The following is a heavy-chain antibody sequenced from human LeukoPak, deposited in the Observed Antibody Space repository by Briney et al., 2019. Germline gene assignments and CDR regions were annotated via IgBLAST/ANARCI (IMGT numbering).Heavy chain of an antibody. CDR3: AGTYYYDKGAFDI. Sequence: GGSLRLSCAASGFTFDDYGMSWVRQAPGKGLEWVSAISGSGGSTYYADSVKGRFTISRDNSKNTLYLQMNSLRAEDTAVYYCAGTYYYDKGAFDIWGQGTMVTVSS. V-gene: IGHV3-23*01. CDR1: GFTFDDYG. CDR2: ISGSGGST. D-gene: IGHD3-22*01. J-gene: IGHJ3*02.